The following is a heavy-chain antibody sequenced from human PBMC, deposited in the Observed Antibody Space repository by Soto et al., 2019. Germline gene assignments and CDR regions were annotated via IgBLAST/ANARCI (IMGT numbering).Heavy chain of an antibody. CDR2: IYSGGST. CDR3: ARPRYPTGFFDY. V-gene: IGHV3-53*01. CDR1: GFTVSSNY. Sequence: GGSLRLSCAASGFTVSSNYMSWVRQAPGKGLEWVSVIYSGGSTYYADSVKGRFIISRDNSKNTLYLQMNSLRAEDTAVYYCARPRYPTGFFDYWGQGNLVTVSS. D-gene: IGHD2-2*02. J-gene: IGHJ4*02.